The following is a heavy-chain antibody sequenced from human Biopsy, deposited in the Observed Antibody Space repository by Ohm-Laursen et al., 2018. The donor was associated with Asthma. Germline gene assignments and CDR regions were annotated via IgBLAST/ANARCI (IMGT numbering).Heavy chain of an antibody. CDR2: INSVFGTT. CDR1: GGTFNTYV. CDR3: ARKAGSCISRTCYSLDF. J-gene: IGHJ4*02. D-gene: IGHD2-2*01. Sequence: SVTVSCKSLGGTFNTYVIGWVRQAPGQRIEWMGGINSVFGTTTYPQKFQDRVTITADDSTSTVYMELSSLRSEDTAVYYCARKAGSCISRTCYSLDFWGQGTLVTVSS. V-gene: IGHV1-69*13.